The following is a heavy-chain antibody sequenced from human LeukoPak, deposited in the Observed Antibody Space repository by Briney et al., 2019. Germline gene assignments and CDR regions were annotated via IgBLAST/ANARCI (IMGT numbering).Heavy chain of an antibody. CDR1: GFTFSSYW. Sequence: PGGSLRLSCAASGFTFSSYWMSWVRQAPGKGLEWVALISYDGSNKYYADSVKGRFTISRDNSKNTLYLQMNSLRAEDTAVYYCAKGDDIVVVPAANPLDYWGQGTLVTVSS. D-gene: IGHD2-2*01. J-gene: IGHJ4*02. CDR2: ISYDGSNK. CDR3: AKGDDIVVVPAANPLDY. V-gene: IGHV3-30*18.